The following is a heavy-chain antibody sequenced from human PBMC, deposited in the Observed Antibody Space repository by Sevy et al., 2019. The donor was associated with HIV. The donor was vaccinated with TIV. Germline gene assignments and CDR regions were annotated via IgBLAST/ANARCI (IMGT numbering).Heavy chain of an antibody. CDR1: GFTFSNYS. CDR2: LTFACGEI. D-gene: IGHD2-8*01. J-gene: IGHJ4*02. V-gene: IGHV3-23*01. CDR3: AREGCTKPHDY. Sequence: GGSLRLSCAASGFTFSNYSMSWVRQAPGKGLEWVSTLTFACGEINYADSVKGRFTISRDNSKSSVYLQMNNLRPEETAVYYCAREGCTKPHDYWGQGTLVTVSS.